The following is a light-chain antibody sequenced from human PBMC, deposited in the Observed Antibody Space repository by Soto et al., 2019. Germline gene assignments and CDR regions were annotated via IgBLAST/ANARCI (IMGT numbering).Light chain of an antibody. V-gene: IGLV1-40*01. CDR2: GNT. CDR1: SSNIGAVYD. J-gene: IGLJ3*02. Sequence: QSVLTQPPSVSGAPGQRVTISCTGSSSNIGAVYDVHWYQQVPGTAPKLLIYGNTNRPSGVPDRFSGSRSGTSASLAITGLQAEDEADYYCQSYDSSLSAWVFGGGTKLTVL. CDR3: QSYDSSLSAWV.